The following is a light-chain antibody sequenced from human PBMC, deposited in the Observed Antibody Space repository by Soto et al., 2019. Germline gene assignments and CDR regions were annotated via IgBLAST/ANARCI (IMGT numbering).Light chain of an antibody. V-gene: IGKV1-39*01. CDR2: DAS. J-gene: IGKJ2*01. CDR1: QSISTS. Sequence: DIQMTQSPSSLSASVGDRVTITCRASQSISTSLCWFQQKPGRAPKLLISDASTLQSVVPSRFSGSGFGTDFTLTISSLQPEDFAAYYCLQTYAAPRTFGQGTNLDIK. CDR3: LQTYAAPRT.